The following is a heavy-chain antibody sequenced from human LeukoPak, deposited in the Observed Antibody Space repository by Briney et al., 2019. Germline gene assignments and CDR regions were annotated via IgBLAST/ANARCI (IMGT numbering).Heavy chain of an antibody. Sequence: ASVKVSCKASGGTFSSYAISWVRQAPGQGLEWMGGIIPIFGTANYAQKFQGRVTITADESTSTAYMELSSLRSEDTAVYYCARGEYSSSWRNYYYYYMDVWGKGTTVTVSS. CDR3: ARGEYSSSWRNYYYYYMDV. CDR2: IIPIFGTA. V-gene: IGHV1-69*13. D-gene: IGHD6-6*01. J-gene: IGHJ6*03. CDR1: GGTFSSYA.